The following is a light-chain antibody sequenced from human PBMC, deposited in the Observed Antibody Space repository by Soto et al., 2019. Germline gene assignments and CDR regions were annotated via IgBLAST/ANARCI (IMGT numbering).Light chain of an antibody. V-gene: IGLV1-40*01. CDR3: QSYDSSLSGSKV. CDR1: SSNIGAGYD. J-gene: IGLJ1*01. CDR2: GNS. Sequence: QSVLTQPPSVSGAPGQRVTISCTGGSSNIGAGYDVHWYQQLPGTAPKLLIYGNSNRPSGVPDRFSGSKSGTSASLAITGLQAEDEADYYCQSYDSSLSGSKVFGTGTKVT.